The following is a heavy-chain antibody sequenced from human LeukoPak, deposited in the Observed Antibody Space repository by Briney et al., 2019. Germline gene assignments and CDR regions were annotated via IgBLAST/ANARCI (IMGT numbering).Heavy chain of an antibody. CDR1: GGTFSSYT. V-gene: IGHV1-69*04. D-gene: IGHD2-2*01. CDR3: ARDLHELGYFSSTSCRLFDY. Sequence: SVKVSCKASGGTFSSYTISWVRQAPGQGLEWMGRIIPILGIANYAQKFQGRVTITADKYTSTAYMELSSLRYEETAVYYCARDLHELGYFSSTSCRLFDYWGQGPLVTVSS. J-gene: IGHJ4*02. CDR2: IIPILGIA.